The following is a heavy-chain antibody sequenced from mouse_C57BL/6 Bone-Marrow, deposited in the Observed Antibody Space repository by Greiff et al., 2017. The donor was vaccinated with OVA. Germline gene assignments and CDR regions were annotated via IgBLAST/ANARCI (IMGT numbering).Heavy chain of an antibody. Sequence: EVQLQQSGPELVKPGASVKISCKASGYTFTDYYMNWVKQSHGKSLEWIGDINPNNGGTSYNQKFKGKATLTVDKSSSTAYMQLSSLTSEDSAVYYCARRHDGYYDYWGQGTTLTVSS. D-gene: IGHD2-3*01. J-gene: IGHJ2*01. CDR3: ARRHDGYYDY. CDR1: GYTFTDYY. CDR2: INPNNGGT. V-gene: IGHV1-26*01.